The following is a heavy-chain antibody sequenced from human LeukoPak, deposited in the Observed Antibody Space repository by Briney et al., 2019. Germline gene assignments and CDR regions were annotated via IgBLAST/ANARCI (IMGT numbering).Heavy chain of an antibody. Sequence: PSETLSLTCTVSGDSISSTSSYWGWIRQPPGKGLEWIGSAYYSGTTYKNPSLKSRVTISVDTSKNQFSLNLISVTAADTAVYYCARSDPKKWQQFSNYFDYWGQGSLVTVPS. D-gene: IGHD5-12*01. V-gene: IGHV4-39*01. CDR1: GDSISSTSSY. J-gene: IGHJ4*02. CDR3: ARSDPKKWQQFSNYFDY. CDR2: AYYSGTT.